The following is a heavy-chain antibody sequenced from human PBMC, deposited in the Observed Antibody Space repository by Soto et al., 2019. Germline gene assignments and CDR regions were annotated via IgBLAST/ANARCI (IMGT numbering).Heavy chain of an antibody. J-gene: IGHJ4*02. CDR1: GFTFSSFA. CDR2: ISSDVVNY. V-gene: IGHV3-30-3*01. D-gene: IGHD2-15*01. Sequence: QVQLVESGGGVVQPGRSLRLSCAASGFTFSSFAMHWVRQAPGKGLEWLAVISSDVVNYYYAEYVKGRFTISRDNSKNTLYLRMNSLRNEDTAVYYCARGGAWTPEGLGYWGQGTLVTVSS. CDR3: ARGGAWTPEGLGY.